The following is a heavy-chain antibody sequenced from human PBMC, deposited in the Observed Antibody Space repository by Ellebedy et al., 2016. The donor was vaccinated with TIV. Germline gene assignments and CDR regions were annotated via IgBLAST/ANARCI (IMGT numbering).Heavy chain of an antibody. V-gene: IGHV3-74*01. CDR1: GFTFSSHW. CDR2: INSDGSST. J-gene: IGHJ4*02. D-gene: IGHD2-15*01. CDR3: SRGWSTPDS. Sequence: GESLKISCAASGFTFSSHWMHWVRQAPGKGLVWVSRINSDGSSTSYADSVKGRFTISRDNAQDTLFLQMNSLRAEDTAVYFCSRGWSTPDSWGQGTLVIVSS.